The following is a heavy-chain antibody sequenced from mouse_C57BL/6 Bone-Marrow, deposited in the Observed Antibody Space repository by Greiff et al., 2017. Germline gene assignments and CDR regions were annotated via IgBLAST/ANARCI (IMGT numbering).Heavy chain of an antibody. Sequence: VKLQESGPELVKPGASVKISCKASGYAFSSSWMNWVKQRPGKGLEWIGRIYPGDGDTNYNGKFTGKATLTADKYSSTAYMQRSSLTSEDSAVYFCAHGTPLFLYAMDYWGQGTSVTVSS. CDR1: GYAFSSSW. CDR3: AHGTPLFLYAMDY. CDR2: IYPGDGDT. J-gene: IGHJ4*01. D-gene: IGHD4-1*01. V-gene: IGHV1-82*01.